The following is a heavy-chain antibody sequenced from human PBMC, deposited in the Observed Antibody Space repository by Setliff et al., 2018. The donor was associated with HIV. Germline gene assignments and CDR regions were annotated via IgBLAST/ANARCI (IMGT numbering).Heavy chain of an antibody. V-gene: IGHV4-38-2*01. CDR1: DYSISSGYY. CDR3: AKIGLGRHGGNSFHY. CDR2: IYHSGST. J-gene: IGHJ4*02. Sequence: SETLSLTCAVSDYSISSGYYWGWIRQPPGKGLEWIGSIYHSGSTYYNPSLKSRVTISVDTSKSQFSLKLTSVTAADTAVYYCAKIGLGRHGGNSFHYWGQGTLVTVSS. D-gene: IGHD2-21*02.